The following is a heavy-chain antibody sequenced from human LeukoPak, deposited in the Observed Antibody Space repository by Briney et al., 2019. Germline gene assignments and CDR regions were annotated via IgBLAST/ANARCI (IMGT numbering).Heavy chain of an antibody. CDR2: ISGSGGST. D-gene: IGHD6-13*01. CDR1: GFTFSSYA. V-gene: IGHV3-23*01. J-gene: IGHJ4*02. Sequence: GGSLRLSCAASGFTFSSYAMSWVRQAPGKGPEWVSAISGSGGSTYYADSVKGRFTISRDNSKNTLYLQMNSLRAEDTAVYYCAKATEYSSRPFDYWGQGTLVTVSS. CDR3: AKATEYSSRPFDY.